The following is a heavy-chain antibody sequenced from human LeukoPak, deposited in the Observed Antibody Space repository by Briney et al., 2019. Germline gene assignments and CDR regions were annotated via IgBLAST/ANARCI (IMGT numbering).Heavy chain of an antibody. V-gene: IGHV5-51*01. CDR1: GYSFTSYW. CDR3: ARPYYYDSSGYYLDY. CDR2: IYPGDSDT. D-gene: IGHD3-22*01. J-gene: IGHJ4*02. Sequence: GESLKISCXGSGYSFTSYWIGWVRQMPGKGLEWMGIIYPGDSDTRYSPSFQGQVTISADKSISTAYLQWSSLKASDTAMYYCARPYYYDSSGYYLDYWGQGTLVTVSS.